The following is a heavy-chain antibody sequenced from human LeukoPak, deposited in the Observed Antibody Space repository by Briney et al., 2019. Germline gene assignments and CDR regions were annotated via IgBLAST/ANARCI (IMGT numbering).Heavy chain of an antibody. D-gene: IGHD2-2*01. CDR3: ARVFLSPAAKTIDY. J-gene: IGHJ4*02. CDR2: ISAYNGNT. Sequence: ASVKVSCKASGYTFTSYGISWVRQAPGQGLEWMGWISAYNGNTNYAQKLQGRVTMTTDTSTSTAYMELRSLRSDDTAVYYCARVFLSPAAKTIDYWGQGTLVTVSS. CDR1: GYTFTSYG. V-gene: IGHV1-18*01.